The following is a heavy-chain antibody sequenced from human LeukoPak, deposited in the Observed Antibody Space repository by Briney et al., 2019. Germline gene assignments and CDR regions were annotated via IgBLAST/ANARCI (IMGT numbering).Heavy chain of an antibody. CDR3: ALTYYYDSSGYYFDY. J-gene: IGHJ4*02. D-gene: IGHD3-22*01. V-gene: IGHV4-30-4*01. Sequence: PSETLSLTCTVSGGSISSGDYYWSWIRQPPGKGLEWIGYIYYSGSTYYNPSLKSRVTISVDTSKNQFSLKLSSATAADTAVYYCALTYYYDSSGYYFDYWGQGTLVTVSS. CDR2: IYYSGST. CDR1: GGSISSGDYY.